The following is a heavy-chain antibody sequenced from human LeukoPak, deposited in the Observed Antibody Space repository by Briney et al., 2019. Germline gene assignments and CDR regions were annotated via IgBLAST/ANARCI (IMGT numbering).Heavy chain of an antibody. CDR1: GFTFSSYS. Sequence: GGSLRLSCAASGFTFSSYSMNWVCQAPGKGLEWVSYISSSSSTIYYADSVKGRFTISRDNAKNSLYPQMNSLRAEDTAVYYCARELGIFDYWGQGTLVTVSS. J-gene: IGHJ4*02. D-gene: IGHD7-27*01. V-gene: IGHV3-48*01. CDR2: ISSSSSTI. CDR3: ARELGIFDY.